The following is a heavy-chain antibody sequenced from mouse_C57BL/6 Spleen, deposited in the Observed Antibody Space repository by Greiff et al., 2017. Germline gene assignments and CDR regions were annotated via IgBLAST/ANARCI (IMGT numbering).Heavy chain of an antibody. Sequence: VQLQQSGPGLVAPSQSLSITCTVSGFSLTSYAISWVRQPPGKGLEWLGVIWTGGGTNYNSALKSRLSISKDNSNSQVFLKKNSLQTDDTARYYCARTFIPYYYAMDYWGQGTSVTVSS. CDR2: IWTGGGT. D-gene: IGHD1-1*01. V-gene: IGHV2-9-1*01. CDR3: ARTFIPYYYAMDY. CDR1: GFSLTSYA. J-gene: IGHJ4*01.